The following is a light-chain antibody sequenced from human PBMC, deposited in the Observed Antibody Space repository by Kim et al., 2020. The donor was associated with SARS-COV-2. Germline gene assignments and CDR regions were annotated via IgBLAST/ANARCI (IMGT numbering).Light chain of an antibody. J-gene: IGLJ2*01. V-gene: IGLV1-47*01. CDR1: SSNIGSNY. CDR2: RNN. CDR3: AAWDDSLSGPV. Sequence: LTQPPSASGTPGQRVTISCSGSSSNIGSNYVYWYQQLPGTAPNLLIYRNNQRPSGVPDRFSGSKSGTSASLAISGLRSEDEADYYCAAWDDSLSGPVFGGGTQLTVL.